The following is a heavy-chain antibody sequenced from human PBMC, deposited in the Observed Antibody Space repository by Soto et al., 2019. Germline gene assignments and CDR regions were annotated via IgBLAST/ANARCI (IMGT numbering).Heavy chain of an antibody. CDR2: ISSSGSIR. CDR1: GFTYGAYE. V-gene: IGHV3-48*03. Sequence: EVQLVESGGGLVQPEGSLRLSCAVSGFTYGAYEMNWVRQAPGKGLEWVAYISSSGSIRYYADSVQGRFTISRDNANNSLYLQMNSLRVEDTAVYYCVRDLLEVVTKFDPWGQGTLVTVSS. CDR3: VRDLLEVVTKFDP. J-gene: IGHJ5*02. D-gene: IGHD1-1*01.